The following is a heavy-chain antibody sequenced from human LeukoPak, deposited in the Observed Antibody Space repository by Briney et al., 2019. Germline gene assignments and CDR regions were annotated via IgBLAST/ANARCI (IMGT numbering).Heavy chain of an antibody. J-gene: IGHJ4*02. V-gene: IGHV3-23*01. D-gene: IGHD4-17*01. Sequence: GGSLRLSCAASGFTFSSYAMNWVRQAPGKGLEWVSAISDSGGSTYYADSVKGRFTISRDNSKNTLYLQMNSLRAEDTAVYYCAKAQDYGDYFDYWGQGTLVTVSS. CDR2: ISDSGGST. CDR3: AKAQDYGDYFDY. CDR1: GFTFSSYA.